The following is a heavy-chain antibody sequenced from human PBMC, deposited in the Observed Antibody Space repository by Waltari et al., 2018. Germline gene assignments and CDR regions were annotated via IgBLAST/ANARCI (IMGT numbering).Heavy chain of an antibody. D-gene: IGHD3-9*01. J-gene: IGHJ3*02. CDR3: ARRAIFRGSAFDI. CDR1: GGSFSGYY. Sequence: QVQLQQWGAGLLKPSETLSLTCAVYGGSFSGYYWSWIRQPPGKGLAWIGEINHSGSTNYNPSRKSRVTISVDTSKNQFSLKLSSVTAADTAVYYCARRAIFRGSAFDIWGQGTMVTVSS. CDR2: INHSGST. V-gene: IGHV4-34*01.